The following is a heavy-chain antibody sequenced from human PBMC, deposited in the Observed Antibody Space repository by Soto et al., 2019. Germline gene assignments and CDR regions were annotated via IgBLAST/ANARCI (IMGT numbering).Heavy chain of an antibody. V-gene: IGHV1-2*02. CDR3: ARPSTAWYWFDP. Sequence: ASVKVFCKASGYTFTAYYLHWVRQAPGQGLEWMGWISPNSGGTVYAQKFQGRVTMTRDTSINTAYMELSRLTSDDTAVYYCARPSTAWYWFDPWGQGTLVTVSS. D-gene: IGHD2-2*01. CDR2: ISPNSGGT. CDR1: GYTFTAYY. J-gene: IGHJ5*02.